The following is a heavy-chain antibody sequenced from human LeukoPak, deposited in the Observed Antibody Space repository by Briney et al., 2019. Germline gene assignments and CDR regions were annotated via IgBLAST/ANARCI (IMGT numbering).Heavy chain of an antibody. CDR3: ARDSGYRDTTACTDYFDL. V-gene: IGHV4-59*01. CDR1: GDSNSSSY. CDR2: IYHSGTT. Sequence: SETLSLTCIVSGDSNSSSYWTWIRQPPGKGLEWIGYIYHSGTTSYNPSLKSRVTISLNTSKNQFSLRLSSVTAADTAVYFCARDSGYRDTTACTDYFDLWGQGTLVAVTT. D-gene: IGHD3-16*02. J-gene: IGHJ4*02.